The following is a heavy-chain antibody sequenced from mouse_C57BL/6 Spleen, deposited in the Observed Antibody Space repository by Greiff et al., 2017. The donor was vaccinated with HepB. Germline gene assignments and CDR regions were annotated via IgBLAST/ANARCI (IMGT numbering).Heavy chain of an antibody. J-gene: IGHJ4*01. V-gene: IGHV5-17*01. CDR2: ISSGSSTI. CDR1: GFTFSDYG. CDR3: ATYDGYYVDAMDY. Sequence: EVQVVESGGGLVKPGGSLKLSCAASGFTFSDYGMHWVRQAPEKGLEWVAYISSGSSTIYYADTVKGRFTISRDNAKNTLFLQMTSLRSEDTAMYYCATYDGYYVDAMDYWGQGTSVTVSS. D-gene: IGHD2-3*01.